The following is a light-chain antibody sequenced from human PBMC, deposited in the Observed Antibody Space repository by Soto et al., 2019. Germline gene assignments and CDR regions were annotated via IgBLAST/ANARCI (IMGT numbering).Light chain of an antibody. J-gene: IGLJ2*01. Sequence: QSALTQPPSVSGAPGQRVTISCTGSSFNIGAGYDVHWYRQLPGTAPKLLIYGNNNRPSGVPDRFSGSKSGTSASLAITGLQAEDEADYYCQSFDSSLSGSIFGGGTKVTVL. CDR2: GNN. CDR1: SFNIGAGYD. V-gene: IGLV1-40*01. CDR3: QSFDSSLSGSI.